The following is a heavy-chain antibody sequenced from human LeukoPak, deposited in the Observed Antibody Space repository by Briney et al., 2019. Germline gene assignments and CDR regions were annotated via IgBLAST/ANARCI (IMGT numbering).Heavy chain of an antibody. CDR1: GGTFSSYT. V-gene: IGHV1-69*02. CDR3: ARGPGSGRTHFDY. Sequence: SVKVSCKASGGTFSSYTISWVRQAPGQGLEWMGRIIPILGIANYAQKFQGRVTITADKSTSTAYMELSSLRSEDTAVYYCARGPGSGRTHFDYWGQGTLVTVSS. CDR2: IIPILGIA. J-gene: IGHJ4*02. D-gene: IGHD6-19*01.